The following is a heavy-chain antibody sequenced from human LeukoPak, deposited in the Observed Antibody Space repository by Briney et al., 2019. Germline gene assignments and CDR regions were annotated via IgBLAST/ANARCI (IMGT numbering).Heavy chain of an antibody. Sequence: ASVKVSCKASGYTFTSYDINWVRQATGQGLEWMGWMNPNSGNTGYAQKFQGRVTMTRNTSISTAYMELSSLRSEDTAVYYCAREPPLYYYDSSGYYSYYYYYYMDVWGKGTTVTVSS. CDR1: GYTFTSYD. D-gene: IGHD3-22*01. J-gene: IGHJ6*03. V-gene: IGHV1-8*01. CDR3: AREPPLYYYDSSGYYSYYYYYYMDV. CDR2: MNPNSGNT.